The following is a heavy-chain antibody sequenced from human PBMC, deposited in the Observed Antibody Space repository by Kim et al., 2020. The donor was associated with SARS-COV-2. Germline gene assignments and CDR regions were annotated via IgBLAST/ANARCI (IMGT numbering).Heavy chain of an antibody. J-gene: IGHJ4*02. D-gene: IGHD4-4*01. V-gene: IGHV3-30*18. CDR2: YDGSNK. CDR3: AKTLQD. Sequence: YDGSNKYYADSVKGRFTISRDNSKNTLYLQMNSLRAEDTAVYYCAKTLQDWGQGTLVTVSS.